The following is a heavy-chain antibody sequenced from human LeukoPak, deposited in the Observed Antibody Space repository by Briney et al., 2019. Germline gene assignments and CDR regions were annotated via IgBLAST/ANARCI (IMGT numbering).Heavy chain of an antibody. CDR1: GFTFSSYA. Sequence: GSLRLSCAASGFTFSSYAMSWIRQPPGKGLEWIGEINHSGSTNYNPSLKSRVTISVDTSKNQFSLKLSSVTAADTAVYYCASNHYGSGSYYNEGGWFDPWGQGTLVTVSS. D-gene: IGHD3-10*01. CDR2: INHSGST. J-gene: IGHJ5*02. CDR3: ASNHYGSGSYYNEGGWFDP. V-gene: IGHV4-34*01.